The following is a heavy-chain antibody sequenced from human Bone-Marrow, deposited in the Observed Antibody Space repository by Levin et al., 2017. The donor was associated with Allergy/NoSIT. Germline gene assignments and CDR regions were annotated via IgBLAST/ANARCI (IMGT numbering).Heavy chain of an antibody. CDR2: IAHDGSQT. CDR1: GFTFSGYG. CDR3: AKGWVLVDY. V-gene: IGHV3-30*18. D-gene: IGHD2-2*03. J-gene: IGHJ4*02. Sequence: GGSLRLSCAASGFTFSGYGMHWVRQAPGKGLEWVAVIAHDGSQTDYADSVKGRFTISRDNSKSTLYLQMNSLRPEDTAVYYCAKGWVLVDYWGQGTLVTVSS.